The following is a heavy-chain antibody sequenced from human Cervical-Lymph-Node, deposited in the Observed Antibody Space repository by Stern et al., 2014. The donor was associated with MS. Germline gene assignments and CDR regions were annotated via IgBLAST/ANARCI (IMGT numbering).Heavy chain of an antibody. CDR2: IIPMIETA. V-gene: IGHV1-69*18. Sequence: VQLVESGAEVKKPGSSVKVSCKASGGTFSTYAISWVRQAPGQGLEWMGTIIPMIETANYAQNFQGRVTITADESTTTVYLELTSLRSEDTAVYYCARDLYCNSTSCSSWGQGTQVTVSS. CDR3: ARDLYCNSTSCSS. J-gene: IGHJ5*02. D-gene: IGHD2-2*01. CDR1: GGTFSTYA.